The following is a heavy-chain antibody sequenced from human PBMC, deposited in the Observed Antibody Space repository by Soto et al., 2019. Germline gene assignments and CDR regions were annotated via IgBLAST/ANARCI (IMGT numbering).Heavy chain of an antibody. V-gene: IGHV1-69*01. CDR2: IIPIFGTA. Sequence: QVQLVQSGAEVKKPGSSVKVSCKASGGTFSSYAISWVRQAPGQGLEWMGGIIPIFGTANYAQKFQGRVTITADESTSTAYMELSSLRSEDTAVYYCVDVHTTERNGDPASGAFDIWGQGTMVTVSS. J-gene: IGHJ3*02. CDR1: GGTFSSYA. D-gene: IGHD4-17*01. CDR3: VDVHTTERNGDPASGAFDI.